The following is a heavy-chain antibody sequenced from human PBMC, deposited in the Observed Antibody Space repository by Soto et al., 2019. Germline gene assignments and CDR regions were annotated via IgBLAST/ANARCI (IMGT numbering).Heavy chain of an antibody. CDR2: IYWDDDK. CDR3: AHTMAPRTFDF. V-gene: IGHV2-5*02. Sequence: QITLKEAGPTLVKPTQTLTLTCSFSGFSLITSGVGVGWIRQPPGKAPEWLALIYWDDDKGYSTSLRSRLTITKDTSRNQEVLTMTNMDPADTARYCCAHTMAPRTFDFWGQGTMVTVSS. CDR1: GFSLITSGVG. J-gene: IGHJ4*01. D-gene: IGHD1-7*01.